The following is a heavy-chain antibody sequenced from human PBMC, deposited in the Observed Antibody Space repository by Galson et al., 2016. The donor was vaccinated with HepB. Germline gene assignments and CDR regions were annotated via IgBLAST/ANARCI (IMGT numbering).Heavy chain of an antibody. J-gene: IGHJ4*02. CDR3: AIDPSQWHDLLFGN. CDR2: ICGRCGDM. D-gene: IGHD6-19*01. V-gene: IGHV3-23*01. CDR1: GFTFDKYG. Sequence: SLRLSCAASGFTFDKYGMTWFRQAPGKGLEWVSTICGRCGDMDYADSVKGRFTISRDDSKNTSDLHMNSLRVEDTAIYYCAIDPSQWHDLLFGNWAQGTLVTVSA.